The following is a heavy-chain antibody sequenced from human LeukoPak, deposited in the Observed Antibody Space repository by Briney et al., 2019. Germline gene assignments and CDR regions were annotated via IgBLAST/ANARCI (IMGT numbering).Heavy chain of an antibody. Sequence: GGSLRLSCAASGFTFSSYSMNWVRQAPGKGLEWVSSISSSSSYIYYADSVKGRFTISRDNAKNSLYLQMNGLRAEDTAVYYCARAPFGESIDYWGQGTLVTVSS. D-gene: IGHD3-10*01. V-gene: IGHV3-21*01. CDR1: GFTFSSYS. CDR3: ARAPFGESIDY. J-gene: IGHJ4*02. CDR2: ISSSSSYI.